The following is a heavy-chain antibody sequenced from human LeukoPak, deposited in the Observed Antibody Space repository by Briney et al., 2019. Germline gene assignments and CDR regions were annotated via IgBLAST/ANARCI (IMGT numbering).Heavy chain of an antibody. CDR3: ARGDIRWYYFDY. V-gene: IGHV4-59*01. D-gene: IGHD2-15*01. CDR2: IYYSGST. Sequence: PSETLSLTCTVSGGSISNYYWSWIRQPPGKGLEWIGYIYYSGSTNYNPSLKSRVTISVDTSKNQFSLKLSSVTAADTAVYYCARGDIRWYYFDYWGQGTLVTVSS. CDR1: GGSISNYY. J-gene: IGHJ4*02.